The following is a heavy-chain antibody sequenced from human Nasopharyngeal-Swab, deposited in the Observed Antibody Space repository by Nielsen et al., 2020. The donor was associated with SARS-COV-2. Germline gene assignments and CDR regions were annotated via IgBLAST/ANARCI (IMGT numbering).Heavy chain of an antibody. Sequence: SETLSLTCAVYGGSFSGYYWSWIRQPPGKGLEWIGEINHSGSTNYNPSLKSRVTISVDTSKNQFSLKLSSVTAADTAVYYCARGPYHGSGSCLDYWGQGTLVTVSS. CDR2: INHSGST. J-gene: IGHJ4*02. CDR1: GGSFSGYY. V-gene: IGHV4-34*01. CDR3: ARGPYHGSGSCLDY. D-gene: IGHD3-10*01.